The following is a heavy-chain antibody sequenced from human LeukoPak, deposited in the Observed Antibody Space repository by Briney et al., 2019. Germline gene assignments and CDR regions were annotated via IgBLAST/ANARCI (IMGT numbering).Heavy chain of an antibody. Sequence: GGSLRLSCAASGFTFSTYAMSWVRQAPGKGLEWVSAISSSGGGTYYADSVKGRFTISRDNSKNTLYLQMNSLRAEDTAVYYCAKYCGYSSSWYKLGFDYWGQGTLVTVSS. D-gene: IGHD6-13*01. CDR3: AKYCGYSSSWYKLGFDY. CDR2: ISSSGGGT. CDR1: GFTFSTYA. J-gene: IGHJ4*02. V-gene: IGHV3-23*01.